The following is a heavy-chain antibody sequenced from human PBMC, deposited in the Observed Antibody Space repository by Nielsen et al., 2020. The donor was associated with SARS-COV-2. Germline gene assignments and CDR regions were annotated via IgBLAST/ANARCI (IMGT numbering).Heavy chain of an antibody. CDR3: ARIYYGGNSAFFDY. CDR1: GFSLSTSGMC. D-gene: IGHD4-23*01. Sequence: SGPTLVKPTQTLTLACTFSGFSLSTSGMCVSWIRQPPGKALEWLARIDWDDDKYYSTSLKTRLTISKDTSKNQVVLTMTNIDPVDTATYYCARIYYGGNSAFFDYWGQGTLVTVSS. J-gene: IGHJ4*02. V-gene: IGHV2-70*11. CDR2: IDWDDDK.